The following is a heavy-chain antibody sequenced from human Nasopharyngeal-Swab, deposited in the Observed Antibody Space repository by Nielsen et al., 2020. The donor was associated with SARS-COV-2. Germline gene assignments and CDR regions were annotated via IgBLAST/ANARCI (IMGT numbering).Heavy chain of an antibody. J-gene: IGHJ6*03. Sequence: SETLSLTCAVSGCSISSGGYSWSWIRQPPGKGLEWIGYIDHTGSTNYNQSLKSRVTIAVDKSKNQFSLELSSAPDADTAVYHCARPYYYYMDVWGRGTTVTVSS. V-gene: IGHV4-30-2*01. CDR3: ARPYYYYMDV. CDR1: GCSISSGGYS. CDR2: IDHTGST.